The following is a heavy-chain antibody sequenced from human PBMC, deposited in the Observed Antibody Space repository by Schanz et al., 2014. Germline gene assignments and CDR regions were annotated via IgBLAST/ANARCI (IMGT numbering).Heavy chain of an antibody. V-gene: IGHV3-23*04. CDR3: AKIRYDSSGYYLPYYGMDV. CDR1: GFTLTSYA. J-gene: IGHJ6*02. D-gene: IGHD3-22*01. CDR2: ISGSGGST. Sequence: EVQLVESGGGLVQPGGSLRLSCEASGFTLTSYALTWVRQAPGKGLEWVAGISGSGGSTDYADSVKGRFIIPRDNSKNTLYLQMNSLRAEDTAVYYCAKIRYDSSGYYLPYYGMDVWGQGTMVTVSS.